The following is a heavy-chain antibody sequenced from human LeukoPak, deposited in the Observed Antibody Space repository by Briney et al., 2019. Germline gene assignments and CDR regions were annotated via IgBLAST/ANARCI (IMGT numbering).Heavy chain of an antibody. Sequence: PSETLSLTCAVSGGSISSGGYSWRWIRQPPGKGLEWIGYIYHSGSTYHNPSLKSRVTISVDRSKNQFSLKLSSVTAADTAVYYCARVADTAMVFDYWGQGTLVTVSS. CDR3: ARVADTAMVFDY. CDR1: GGSISSGGYS. CDR2: IYHSGST. D-gene: IGHD5-18*01. J-gene: IGHJ4*02. V-gene: IGHV4-30-2*01.